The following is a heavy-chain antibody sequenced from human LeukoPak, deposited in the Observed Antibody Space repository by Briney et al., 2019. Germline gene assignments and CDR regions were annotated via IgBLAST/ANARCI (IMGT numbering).Heavy chain of an antibody. CDR1: GGSISSGSYY. D-gene: IGHD2-15*01. Sequence: PSETLSLTCTVSGGSISSGSYYWSWIRQPAGKGLEWIGSIYYSGSTYYNPSLKSRVTISVDTSKNQFSLKLSSVTAADTAVYYCARVHIVVVVAATDYFDYWGQGTLVTVSS. J-gene: IGHJ4*02. CDR3: ARVHIVVVVAATDYFDY. V-gene: IGHV4-39*07. CDR2: IYYSGST.